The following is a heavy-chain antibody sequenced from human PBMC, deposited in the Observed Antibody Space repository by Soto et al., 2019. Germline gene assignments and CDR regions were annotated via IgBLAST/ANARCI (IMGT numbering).Heavy chain of an antibody. D-gene: IGHD3-9*01. Sequence: GGSLRLSCAASGFTFSSYGMHWVRQAPGKGLEWVAVISYDGSNKYYADSVKGRFTISRDNSKNTLYLQMNSLRAEDTAVYYCAKCHFDYDILTGYYSVGYYYYGMDVWGQGTTVTVSS. J-gene: IGHJ6*02. V-gene: IGHV3-30*18. CDR2: ISYDGSNK. CDR3: AKCHFDYDILTGYYSVGYYYYGMDV. CDR1: GFTFSSYG.